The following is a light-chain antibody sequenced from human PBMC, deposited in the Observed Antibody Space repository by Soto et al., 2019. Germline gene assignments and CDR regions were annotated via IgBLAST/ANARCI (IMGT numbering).Light chain of an antibody. J-gene: IGLJ1*01. Sequence: QSVLTQPPSASGTPGQRVTISCSGSSSNIGSNTVNWYQQLPGTAPKLLINSNNQRPSGVPDRFSGSKSGTSASLAISGLQSEDEADYYCAAWDDSLNGYVFGTGTKATVL. V-gene: IGLV1-44*01. CDR2: SNN. CDR1: SSNIGSNT. CDR3: AAWDDSLNGYV.